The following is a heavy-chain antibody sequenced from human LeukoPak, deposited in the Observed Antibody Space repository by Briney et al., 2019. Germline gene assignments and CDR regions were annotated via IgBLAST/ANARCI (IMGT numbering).Heavy chain of an antibody. CDR2: MYYSGST. D-gene: IGHD3-22*01. V-gene: IGHV4-59*08. J-gene: IGHJ3*02. CDR3: ARHFTYYYDSSGYPRDAFDI. Sequence: KPSETLSLTCTVSGGSISGYYWSWIRQSPGKGLVWIGYMYYSGSTNYNPSLKSRVTMSVDMSKNQFPLKLSSVTAADTAPYYCARHFTYYYDSSGYPRDAFDIWGQGTMVTVSS. CDR1: GGSISGYY.